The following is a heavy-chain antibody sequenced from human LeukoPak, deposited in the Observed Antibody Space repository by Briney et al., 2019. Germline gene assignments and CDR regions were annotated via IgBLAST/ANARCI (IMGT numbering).Heavy chain of an antibody. CDR1: GFTFSSYG. CDR3: AKGSSPYGSGSYHPYYYYYGMDV. V-gene: IGHV3-30*18. CDR2: IPYDGSNK. Sequence: GRSLRLSCAASGFTFSSYGMHWVRQAPGKGLEWVAVIPYDGSNKYYADSVKGRFTISRDNSKNTLYLQMNSLRAEDTAVYYCAKGSSPYGSGSYHPYYYYYGMDVWGQGTTVTVSS. J-gene: IGHJ6*02. D-gene: IGHD3-10*01.